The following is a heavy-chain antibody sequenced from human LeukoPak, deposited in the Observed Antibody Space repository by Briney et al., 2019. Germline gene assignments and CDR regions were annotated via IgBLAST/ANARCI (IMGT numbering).Heavy chain of an antibody. CDR1: GYSISSGYY. CDR3: ARRGWDTAMDY. J-gene: IGHJ4*02. V-gene: IGHV4-38-2*01. Sequence: SETLSLTCAVSGYSISSGYYWGWIRQPPGKGLEWIGSIYHSGSAYYNPSLKSRVTISVDTSKNQFSLKLRSVTAADTAVYYCARRGWDTAMDYWGQGTLVTVSS. CDR2: IYHSGSA. D-gene: IGHD5-18*01.